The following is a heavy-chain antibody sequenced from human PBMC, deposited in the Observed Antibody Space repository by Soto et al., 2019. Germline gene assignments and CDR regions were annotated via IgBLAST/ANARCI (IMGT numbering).Heavy chain of an antibody. CDR2: ISGNSGST. CDR3: AKDIVVMLAASDAFDI. J-gene: IGHJ3*02. D-gene: IGHD2-15*01. CDR1: GFTFNNYA. Sequence: GSLRLSCVASGFTFNNYALNWVRQAPGEGLEWVSAISGNSGSTYYTDSVKGRFTISRDNSKNTLYLQMNGLRVDDTAVFYCAKDIVVMLAASDAFDIWGRGTMVTVSS. V-gene: IGHV3-23*01.